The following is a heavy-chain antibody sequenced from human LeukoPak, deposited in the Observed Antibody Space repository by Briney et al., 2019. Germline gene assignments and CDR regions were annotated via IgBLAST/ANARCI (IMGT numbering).Heavy chain of an antibody. J-gene: IGHJ4*02. CDR2: IYYSGST. CDR1: GGSISSYY. D-gene: IGHD3-10*01. CDR3: ARLVRGVMDY. Sequence: PSETLSLTCTVSGGSISSYYWSWIRQPPGKGLEWIGYIYYSGSTNYNPSLKSRVTISVDSSKSQFSLKLSSVTAADTAVYYCARLVRGVMDYWGQGTLVTVSS. V-gene: IGHV4-59*01.